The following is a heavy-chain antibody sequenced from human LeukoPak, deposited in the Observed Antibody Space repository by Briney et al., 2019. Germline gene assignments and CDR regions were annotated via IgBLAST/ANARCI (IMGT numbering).Heavy chain of an antibody. CDR3: TAGRAYSLLDF. CDR2: FDLVHGDT. Sequence: ASVKVSCKVSGYRFTELSRHWVRQAPGKGLEWLGGFDLVHGDTIYAQKFQGRVTMTEDSSTDTSYMELSSLGSEDTAVYFCTAGRAYSLLDFWGQGSLIIVSS. CDR1: GYRFTELS. V-gene: IGHV1-24*01. J-gene: IGHJ4*02. D-gene: IGHD5-18*01.